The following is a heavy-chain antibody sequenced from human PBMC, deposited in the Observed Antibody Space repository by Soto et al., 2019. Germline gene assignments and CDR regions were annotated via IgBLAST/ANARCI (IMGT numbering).Heavy chain of an antibody. CDR3: TTGEERTSNWYGKFGS. J-gene: IGHJ4*02. CDR1: GFTFNNFA. V-gene: IGHV3-23*01. CDR2: ISGSGSNT. D-gene: IGHD6-13*01. Sequence: GGSLRLSCAASGFTFNNFAIIWVRQAPGKALEWVSAISGSGSNTYYADSVKGRFPISRENSKNTVSIQMNSLRVEDTAVYYCTTGEERTSNWYGKFGSWGQGTQVTVSS.